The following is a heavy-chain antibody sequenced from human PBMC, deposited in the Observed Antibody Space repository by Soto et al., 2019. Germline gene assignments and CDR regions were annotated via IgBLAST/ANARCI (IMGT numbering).Heavy chain of an antibody. D-gene: IGHD1-1*01. CDR2: INHSGST. Sequence: PSETLSLTCAVYGGSFSGYYWSWIRQPPGKGLEWIGEINHSGSTNYNPSLKSRVTISVDTSKNQFSLKLSSVTAADTAVYYCARHTGTTPFDYWGQGTLVTVSS. CDR1: GGSFSGYY. V-gene: IGHV4-34*01. CDR3: ARHTGTTPFDY. J-gene: IGHJ4*02.